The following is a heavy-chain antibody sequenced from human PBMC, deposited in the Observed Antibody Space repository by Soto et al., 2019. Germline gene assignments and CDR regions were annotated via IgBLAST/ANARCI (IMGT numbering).Heavy chain of an antibody. Sequence: GASVKVSCKASGYTFTSYAMHWVRPAPGQRLEWMGWINAGNGNTKYSQKFQGRVTITRDTSASTAYMELSSLRSEDTAVYYCARGPLYDFWSGYYPSGILTGYPYYFDYWGQGTLVTVSS. D-gene: IGHD3-3*01. CDR3: ARGPLYDFWSGYYPSGILTGYPYYFDY. V-gene: IGHV1-3*01. CDR2: INAGNGNT. J-gene: IGHJ4*02. CDR1: GYTFTSYA.